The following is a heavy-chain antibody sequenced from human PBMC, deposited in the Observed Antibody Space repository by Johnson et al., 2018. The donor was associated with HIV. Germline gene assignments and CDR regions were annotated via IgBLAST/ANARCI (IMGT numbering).Heavy chain of an antibody. CDR2: LNSDGSST. V-gene: IGHV3-74*01. D-gene: IGHD1-1*01. J-gene: IGHJ3*02. CDR3: ARKKATVFSTTSTNYAFDI. Sequence: EVQLVESGGGLVQPGGSQRLSCAVSGFTFNTYWMHWVRQAPGKGLVWVSRLNSDGSSTSYADSVKGRFTISRDNAKNTLYLQMNSLRAEDTAVYYCARKKATVFSTTSTNYAFDIWGQGTMVTVSS. CDR1: GFTFNTYW.